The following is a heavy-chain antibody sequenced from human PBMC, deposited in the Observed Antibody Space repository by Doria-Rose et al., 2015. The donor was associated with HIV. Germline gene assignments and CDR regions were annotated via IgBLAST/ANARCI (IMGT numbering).Heavy chain of an antibody. D-gene: IGHD3-3*01. CDR1: GFSFESYA. CDR3: AKAPIIGPKYYFYMDV. J-gene: IGHJ6*03. CDR2: ISWDSGAK. V-gene: IGHV3-9*01. Sequence: VQLVQSGGGLVQPCRSLRLSCVGSGFSFESYAMHWVRLAPGKGLEWVAGISWDSGAKGNADSVECRFTISTDNAKKSVYLEMRSLRPEDTAFYYCAKAPIIGPKYYFYMDVWGKGTSVTVSS.